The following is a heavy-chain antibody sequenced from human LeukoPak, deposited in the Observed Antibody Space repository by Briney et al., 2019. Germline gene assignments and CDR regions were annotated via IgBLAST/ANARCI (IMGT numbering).Heavy chain of an antibody. J-gene: IGHJ3*02. V-gene: IGHV3-21*06. Sequence: GGSLRLSCAASGFTFSSNRMNWVRQAPGKGREGVSSVSNSGDNINYEDSVKGRFTISRDKSKNSLYLQMNSLRAEDTAVYYCARDRVFHAFDIWGQGTMVTVSS. D-gene: IGHD2/OR15-2a*01. CDR2: VSNSGDNI. CDR1: GFTFSSNR. CDR3: ARDRVFHAFDI.